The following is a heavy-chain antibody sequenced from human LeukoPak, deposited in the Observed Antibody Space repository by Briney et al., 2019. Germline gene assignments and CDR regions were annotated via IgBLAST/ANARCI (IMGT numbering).Heavy chain of an antibody. CDR1: GFTFNSYW. J-gene: IGHJ4*02. CDR3: ARATNRNSINFDY. Sequence: GGSLRRSCAASGFTFNSYWMHWVREAPGKGLVWVSRINGDGSTSNYADSVKGRFTISRDNAKNTLYLQMNSLRAEDTAVYYCARATNRNSINFDYWGQGTLGTVSS. V-gene: IGHV3-74*01. CDR2: INGDGSTS. D-gene: IGHD1-1*01.